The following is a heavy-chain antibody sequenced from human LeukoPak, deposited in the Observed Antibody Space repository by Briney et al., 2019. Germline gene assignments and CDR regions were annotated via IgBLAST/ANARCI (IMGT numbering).Heavy chain of an antibody. CDR2: INPSGSST. Sequence: ASVKVSCKASGYSFTSHYMHWVRQAPGQGLEWMGLINPSGSSTLYAQKFQGRVTMTRDMSTTTDYMELSSLRSEDTALYYCGRVGTTGDYYYYYMDVWGKGTTVTVSS. CDR1: GYSFTSHY. CDR3: GRVGTTGDYYYYYMDV. D-gene: IGHD1-26*01. J-gene: IGHJ6*03. V-gene: IGHV1-46*01.